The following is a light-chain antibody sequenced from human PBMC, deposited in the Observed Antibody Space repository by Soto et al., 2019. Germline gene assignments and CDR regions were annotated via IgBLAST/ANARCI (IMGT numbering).Light chain of an antibody. J-gene: IGLJ1*01. CDR1: SSNIGAGYD. CDR2: DNT. V-gene: IGLV1-40*01. Sequence: QSALTQPPSVSGAPGQRITISRTGSSSNIGAGYDVHWYQQLPGTAPKLLIYDNTNRPSGVPDRFSGSKSGTSASLAITGLQAEDEADYYCQSNDSSLSGSYVFGTGTKVTVL. CDR3: QSNDSSLSGSYV.